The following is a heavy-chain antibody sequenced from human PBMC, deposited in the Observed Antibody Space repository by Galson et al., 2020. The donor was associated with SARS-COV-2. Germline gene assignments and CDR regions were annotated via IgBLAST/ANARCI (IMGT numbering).Heavy chain of an antibody. V-gene: IGHV1-8*01. CDR1: GYTFSNYD. CDR2: MNPNSANT. J-gene: IGHJ6*02. D-gene: IGHD6-13*01. Sequence: ASVKVSCKASGYTFSNYDINWVRQATGQGLEWMGWMNPNSANTGYEQKFQGRVTMTSNTSINTAYMELSSLRSEDSAVYYCARGQWSSAWFSSYYTMDVWGQGTTVTVSS. CDR3: ARGQWSSAWFSSYYTMDV.